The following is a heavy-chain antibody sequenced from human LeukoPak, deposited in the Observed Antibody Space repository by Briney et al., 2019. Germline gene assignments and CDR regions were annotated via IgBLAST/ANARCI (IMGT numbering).Heavy chain of an antibody. CDR2: IYYSGST. V-gene: IGHV4-39*01. CDR1: GGSISSSSYY. J-gene: IGHJ4*02. Sequence: SETLSLTCTVSGGSISSSSYYWGWIRQPPGKGLEWIGSIYYSGSTYYNPSLKSRVTISVDTSKNQFSLNLSSVTAADTAVYYCAVGERSDTGWASNVDYWGQGTLVTVSS. D-gene: IGHD1-1*01. CDR3: AVGERSDTGWASNVDY.